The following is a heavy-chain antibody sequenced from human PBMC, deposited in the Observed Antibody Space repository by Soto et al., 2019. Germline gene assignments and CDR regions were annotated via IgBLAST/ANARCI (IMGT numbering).Heavy chain of an antibody. D-gene: IGHD3-22*01. CDR2: SHWNEDQ. CDR1: GFSLRTRGVG. J-gene: IGHJ4*02. Sequence: GSTLMNRKVTLKLTCTFCGFSLRTRGVGGGWSRGRLGTGLAWLAYSHWNEDQRNSPSLKSRLTITKDTSKNQVVITMTNMDPVDTATYYCAHRRTYYYDSSGYDYFDYGGQGTLVTVSS. V-gene: IGHV2-5*01. CDR3: AHRRTYYYDSSGYDYFDY.